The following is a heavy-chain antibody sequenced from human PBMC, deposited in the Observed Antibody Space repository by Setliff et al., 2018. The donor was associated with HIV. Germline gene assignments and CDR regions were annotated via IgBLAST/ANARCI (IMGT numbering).Heavy chain of an antibody. CDR2: ISGNGGNT. D-gene: IGHD3-22*01. J-gene: IGHJ4*02. Sequence: GGSLRLSCSASGFSFSNYAMHWVRQAPGKGLEYVSAISGNGGNTYYTDSVKGRFTISRDNAKNTLYLQMSSLRSEDTAVYYCAVHYYDSSGYDYWGQGTLVTVSS. CDR1: GFSFSNYA. CDR3: AVHYYDSSGYDY. V-gene: IGHV3-64D*09.